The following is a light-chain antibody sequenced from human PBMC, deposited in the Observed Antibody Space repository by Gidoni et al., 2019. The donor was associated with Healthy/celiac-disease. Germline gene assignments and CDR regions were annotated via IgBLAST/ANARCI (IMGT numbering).Light chain of an antibody. Sequence: EIVLTQSPATLSLSPGERATLSCRASQSVSSYLAWYQQKPGQAPRLLIYDASNRATGIPARFSGSGSGTDFTLTISSLEPEDFAVYYCQQRSNWPRTWTFXXXTKVEIK. CDR3: QQRSNWPRTWT. J-gene: IGKJ1*01. CDR1: QSVSSY. V-gene: IGKV3-11*01. CDR2: DAS.